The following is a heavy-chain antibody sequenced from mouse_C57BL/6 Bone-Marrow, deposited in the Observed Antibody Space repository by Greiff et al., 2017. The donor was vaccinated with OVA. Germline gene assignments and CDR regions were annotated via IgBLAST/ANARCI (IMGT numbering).Heavy chain of an antibody. J-gene: IGHJ2*01. CDR1: GYAFSSSW. D-gene: IGHD3-2*02. CDR3: ARESSGYNCDY. CDR2: IYPGDGDT. V-gene: IGHV1-82*01. Sequence: QVQLQQSGPELVKPGASVKISCKASGYAFSSSWMNWVKQRPGKGLEWIGRIYPGDGDTNYNGKFKGKATLTADKSSSTAYMQLSSLTSEDSAVYFCARESSGYNCDYWGQGTTLTVSS.